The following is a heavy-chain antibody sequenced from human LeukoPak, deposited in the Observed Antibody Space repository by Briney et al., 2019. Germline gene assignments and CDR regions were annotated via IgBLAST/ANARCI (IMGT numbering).Heavy chain of an antibody. D-gene: IGHD3-22*01. CDR1: GFTFDDYA. CDR3: AKDRDTSGYTH. J-gene: IGHJ4*02. CDR2: ITGAGGRT. V-gene: IGHV3-43*02. Sequence: GGSLRLSCAASGFTFDDYAMHWVRQAPGKGLEWVSFITGAGGRTYYADSVKGRFTISRDNSKKSLYLQMSRLRTEDTALYFCAKDRDTSGYTHWGQGTLVSVSS.